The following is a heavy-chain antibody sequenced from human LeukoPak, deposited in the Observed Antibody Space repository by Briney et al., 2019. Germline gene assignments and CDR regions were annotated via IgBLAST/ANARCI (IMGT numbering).Heavy chain of an antibody. V-gene: IGHV3-23*01. CDR3: ARDYPALGYCTSTTCSFFDY. D-gene: IGHD2-2*01. CDR1: GFTFSSYA. J-gene: IGHJ4*02. CDR2: ISDSAYST. Sequence: GGSLRLSCAASGFTFSSYAMSWVRQAPGKGLEWVSAISDSAYSTFYADSVKGRFTISRDDSQNTLYLQMSSLRAEDTAVYYCARDYPALGYCTSTTCSFFDYWGQGILVTVSS.